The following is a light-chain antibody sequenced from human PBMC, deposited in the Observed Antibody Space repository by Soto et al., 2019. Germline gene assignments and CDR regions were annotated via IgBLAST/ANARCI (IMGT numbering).Light chain of an antibody. CDR1: SSDVGAYNF. V-gene: IGLV2-14*03. Sequence: QSVLTQPASVSGSPGQSITISCTGTSSDVGAYNFVSWYQHYPDKAPKVVIYDVANRPSGASYRFSASKSGNTASLTISGLQAEDEADYYCMSFTSRNTYVFGTGTKVTVL. CDR2: DVA. J-gene: IGLJ1*01. CDR3: MSFTSRNTYV.